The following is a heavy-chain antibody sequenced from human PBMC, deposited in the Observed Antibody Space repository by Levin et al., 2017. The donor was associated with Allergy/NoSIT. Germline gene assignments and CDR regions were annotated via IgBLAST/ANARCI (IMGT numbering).Heavy chain of an antibody. CDR1: GYTFTGYY. V-gene: IGHV1-2*06. Sequence: ASVKVSCKASGYTFTGYYMHWVRQAPGQGLEWMGRINHNSGGTNYAEKVKGRVTMTRDTAISTAYMELSRLRSDDTAVYYCAREKPEPRKGAQSFDIWGQGTMVTVSS. CDR3: AREKPEPRKGAQSFDI. CDR2: INHNSGGT. D-gene: IGHD1-14*01. J-gene: IGHJ3*02.